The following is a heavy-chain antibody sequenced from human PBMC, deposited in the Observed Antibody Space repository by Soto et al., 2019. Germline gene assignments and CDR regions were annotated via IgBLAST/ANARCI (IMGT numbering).Heavy chain of an antibody. Sequence: SETLSLTCTVSGGSVSSGSYYWSWIRQPPGKGLEWIGEINHSGSTNYNPSLKSRVTISVDTSKNQFSLKLSSVTAADTAVYYCARQTFSPSSSSYYFDYWGQGTLVTFSS. CDR1: GGSVSSGSYY. V-gene: IGHV4-61*01. J-gene: IGHJ4*02. CDR3: ARQTFSPSSSSYYFDY. CDR2: INHSGST. D-gene: IGHD6-6*01.